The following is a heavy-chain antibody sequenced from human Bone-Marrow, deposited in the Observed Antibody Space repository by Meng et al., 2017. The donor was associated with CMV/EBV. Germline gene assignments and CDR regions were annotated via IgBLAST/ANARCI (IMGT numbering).Heavy chain of an antibody. CDR1: GFTFMNYA. V-gene: IGHV3-23*01. Sequence: GESLRLSCAASGFTFMNYAMAWVRQAPGEGLEWVSAISTSGSNTYYADSVRGRFTISRDNSRNTLYLQMSSLRADDTAIYYCAKILQAHIIAYYYGMDVWGQGTPVTVSS. CDR2: ISTSGSNT. D-gene: IGHD4-11*01. CDR3: AKILQAHIIAYYYGMDV. J-gene: IGHJ6*02.